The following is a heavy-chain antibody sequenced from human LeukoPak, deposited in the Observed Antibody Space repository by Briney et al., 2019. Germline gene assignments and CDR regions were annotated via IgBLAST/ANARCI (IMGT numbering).Heavy chain of an antibody. Sequence: SQTLSLNCTVSGGSISSGGYYWSWIRQHPGKGLEWIGYIYYSGSTYYNPSLKSRVTISVDTSRNQFSLKLSSVTAADTAVYYCARGLYYDFWGPPPNWFDPWGQGTLVTVSS. V-gene: IGHV4-31*03. D-gene: IGHD3-3*01. CDR1: GGSISSGGYY. CDR3: ARGLYYDFWGPPPNWFDP. J-gene: IGHJ5*02. CDR2: IYYSGST.